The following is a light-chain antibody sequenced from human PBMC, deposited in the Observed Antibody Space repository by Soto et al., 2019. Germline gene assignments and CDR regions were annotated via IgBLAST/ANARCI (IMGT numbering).Light chain of an antibody. Sequence: QSVLTRPRSVSASPGQSVAISCTGTSSDVGGYNYVSWYQQHPGKAPKLMIYDVSKRPSGVPDRFSGSKSGNTASLTISGLQAEDEADYYCCSYAGGPYVFGTGTKLTVL. CDR1: SSDVGGYNY. J-gene: IGLJ1*01. V-gene: IGLV2-11*01. CDR2: DVS. CDR3: CSYAGGPYV.